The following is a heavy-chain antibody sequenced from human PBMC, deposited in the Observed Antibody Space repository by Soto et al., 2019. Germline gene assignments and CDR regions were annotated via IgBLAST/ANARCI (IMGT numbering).Heavy chain of an antibody. D-gene: IGHD2-15*01. CDR2: ISGSGGGI. Sequence: EVQLLESGGGLVQPGGSLRVSCTASGFTFSNYGMSWVRQAQGKGLEWVSRISGSGGGIYYADSVRGRFTISRDNSKNTLYLQMNDVRVEDTAVYDCAKNPSLIVVAWFDPWGQVTLVTVSS. J-gene: IGHJ5*02. CDR3: AKNPSLIVVAWFDP. V-gene: IGHV3-23*01. CDR1: GFTFSNYG.